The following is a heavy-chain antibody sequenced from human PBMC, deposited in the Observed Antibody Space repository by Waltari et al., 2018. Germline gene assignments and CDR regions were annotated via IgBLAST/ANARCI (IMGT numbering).Heavy chain of an antibody. Sequence: EVQLVESGGGLVKPGGSLRLSCAASGLTFSGHNMNWVRQVPGKGLEWVSSISSRSSHIYYADSVKGRFTISRDNAKSSLYLEMNSLRAEDTAVYHCAALGASLDWGQGTRVIVSS. CDR3: AALGASLD. CDR1: GLTFSGHN. CDR2: ISSRSSHI. V-gene: IGHV3-21*06. J-gene: IGHJ4*02. D-gene: IGHD3-16*01.